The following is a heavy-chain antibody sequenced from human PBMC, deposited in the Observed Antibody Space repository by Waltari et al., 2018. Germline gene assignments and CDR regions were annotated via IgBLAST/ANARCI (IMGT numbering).Heavy chain of an antibody. D-gene: IGHD3-22*01. CDR1: GGSISSGRYY. CDR2: IYTRGST. J-gene: IGHJ4*02. V-gene: IGHV4-61*02. Sequence: QVQLQESGPGLVKPSQTLSLTCTVSGGSISSGRYYWSCIRQPAGKGLEWIGRIYTRGSTNYNPSRKSRVTISVDTSKNQFSLKLSSVTAADTAVYYCARGPTGQPNYDSSGYYQFDYWGQGTLVTVSS. CDR3: ARGPTGQPNYDSSGYYQFDY.